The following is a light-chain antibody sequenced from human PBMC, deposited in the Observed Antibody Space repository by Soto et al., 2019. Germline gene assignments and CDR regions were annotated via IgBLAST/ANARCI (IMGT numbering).Light chain of an antibody. Sequence: QSALTQPASVSGSPGQSITISCTGTSSDVGGYNCVSWYQQHPGKAPKLVIYDVSNRPSGVSNRFSGSKSGNTASLTISGLQAEDEADYYCNSYTSSSTYVFGNGTKVTVL. CDR1: SSDVGGYNC. CDR2: DVS. CDR3: NSYTSSSTYV. J-gene: IGLJ1*01. V-gene: IGLV2-14*01.